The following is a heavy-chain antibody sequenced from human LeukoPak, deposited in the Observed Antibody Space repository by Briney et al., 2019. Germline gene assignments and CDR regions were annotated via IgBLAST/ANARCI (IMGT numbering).Heavy chain of an antibody. CDR2: FDPEDGET. CDR1: GNRVAEVC. D-gene: IGHD4-17*01. Sequence: GASVSVSPKVSGNRVAEVCMSWVWQDHGKGHEWMGGFDPEDGETNYAQKIQGRVTMTEDTSTDTAYMELSSLRSEDTAVYYCATDRYGDYVSWGQGTLITVSS. CDR3: ATDRYGDYVS. J-gene: IGHJ4*02. V-gene: IGHV1-24*01.